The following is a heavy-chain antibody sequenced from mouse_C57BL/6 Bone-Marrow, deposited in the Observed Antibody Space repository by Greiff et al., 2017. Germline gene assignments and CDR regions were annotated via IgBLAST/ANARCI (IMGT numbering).Heavy chain of an antibody. J-gene: IGHJ3*01. CDR2: IDPEAGGS. V-gene: IGHV1-15*01. Sequence: VQLQQSGAELVRPGASVTLSCKASGYTFTDYEMHWVKQTPVHGLEWIGAIDPEAGGSAYNQKFKGKATLPAAKSSSPAYFKLRGLTFGASAVFDGTGGGSYVAVWGTGTLVTVSA. CDR1: GYTFTDYE. D-gene: IGHD1-1*02. CDR3: TGGGSYVAV.